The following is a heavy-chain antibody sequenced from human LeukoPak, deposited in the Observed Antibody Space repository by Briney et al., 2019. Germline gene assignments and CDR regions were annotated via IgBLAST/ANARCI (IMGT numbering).Heavy chain of an antibody. Sequence: GGSLRLSCAASGFTFSSYSMSWVRQAPGKGLEWVSAISGSGGSTYYADSVKGRFTISRDNSKNTLYLQMNSLRAEDMAVYYCAKEGGDGYKNYYFDYWGQGTLVTVSS. CDR3: AKEGGDGYKNYYFDY. V-gene: IGHV3-23*01. J-gene: IGHJ4*02. CDR1: GFTFSSYS. CDR2: ISGSGGST. D-gene: IGHD5-24*01.